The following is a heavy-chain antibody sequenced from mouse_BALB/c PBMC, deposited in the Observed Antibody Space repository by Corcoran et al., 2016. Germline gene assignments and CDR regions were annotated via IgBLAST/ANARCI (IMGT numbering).Heavy chain of an antibody. J-gene: IGHJ3*01. V-gene: IGHV14-3*02. Sequence: EVQLQQSGAELVKPGASVKLSCTASGFNIKDTYMHWVKQRPEQGLEWIGRIDPANGNTKYDPKFQGKATITADTSSNTAYLQLSSLTSEDTAGYYCARRGYGNYVGAWFAYWGQGTLVTVSA. D-gene: IGHD2-10*02. CDR3: ARRGYGNYVGAWFAY. CDR1: GFNIKDTY. CDR2: IDPANGNT.